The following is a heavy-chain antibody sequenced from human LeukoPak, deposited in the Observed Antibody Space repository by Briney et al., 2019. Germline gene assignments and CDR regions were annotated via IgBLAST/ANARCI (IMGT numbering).Heavy chain of an antibody. Sequence: HGASVKVSCKASGYTFTSYGISWVRQAPGQGLEWMGWISAYNGNTNYAQKLQGRVTMTTDTSTSTAYMELRSLRSDDTAVYYCARASLGYCSSTSCSVRSGPYYYGMDVWGQGTTVTVSS. J-gene: IGHJ6*02. CDR2: ISAYNGNT. V-gene: IGHV1-18*01. CDR3: ARASLGYCSSTSCSVRSGPYYYGMDV. CDR1: GYTFTSYG. D-gene: IGHD2-2*01.